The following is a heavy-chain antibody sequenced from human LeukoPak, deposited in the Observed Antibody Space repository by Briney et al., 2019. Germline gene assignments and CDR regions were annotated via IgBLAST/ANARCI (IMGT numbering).Heavy chain of an antibody. V-gene: IGHV3-48*03. CDR3: ARAVRGVIRAFDY. Sequence: GGSLRLSCAASGFTFSSYEMNWVRQAPGKGLEWVSYISSSGSIIYYTDSVKGRFTISRGNAKRSLYLQMNSLRAEDTAVYYCARAVRGVIRAFDYWGQGTLVTVSS. CDR2: ISSSGSII. D-gene: IGHD3-10*01. J-gene: IGHJ4*02. CDR1: GFTFSSYE.